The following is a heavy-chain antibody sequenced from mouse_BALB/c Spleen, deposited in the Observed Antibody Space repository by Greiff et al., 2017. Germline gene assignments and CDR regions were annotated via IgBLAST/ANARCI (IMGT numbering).Heavy chain of an antibody. Sequence: DLVKPGASVKLSCKASGYTFTSYWINRIKQRPGQGLEWIGRIAPGSGSTYYNEMFKGKATLTVDTSSSTAYIQLSSLSSEDSAVYFCARRVITACWFADWGQGTLVTVSA. CDR3: ARRVITACWFAD. J-gene: IGHJ3*01. CDR2: IAPGSGST. CDR1: GYTFTSYW. V-gene: IGHV1S41*01. D-gene: IGHD2-4*01.